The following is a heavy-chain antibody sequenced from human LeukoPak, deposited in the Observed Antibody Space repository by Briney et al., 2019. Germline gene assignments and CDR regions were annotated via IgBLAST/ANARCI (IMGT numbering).Heavy chain of an antibody. CDR2: IWYDGSNK. Sequence: GGSLRLSCAASGFTFSSYGMHWVRQAPGKGLEWVAVIWYDGSNKYYADSVKGRFTISRDNSKNTLYLQMNSLRAEDTAVYYCARGYDILTGYLYYFDYWGQGTLSPSPQ. CDR3: ARGYDILTGYLYYFDY. V-gene: IGHV3-33*01. D-gene: IGHD3-9*01. J-gene: IGHJ4*02. CDR1: GFTFSSYG.